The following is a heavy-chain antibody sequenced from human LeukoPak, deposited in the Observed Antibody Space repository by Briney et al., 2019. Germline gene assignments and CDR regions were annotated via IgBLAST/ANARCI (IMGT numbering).Heavy chain of an antibody. J-gene: IGHJ4*02. CDR2: ISTDARTI. CDR1: GFAFSTNW. CDR3: VRGQATAWGLDY. Sequence: GGSLRLSFAASGFAFSTNWMHWVRQAPGKGLVWVSHISTDARTITYADFVKGRFTISRDNAKNTLYLQMNSLRAEDTALYYCVRGQATAWGLDYWGQGTLVTVSS. V-gene: IGHV3-74*01. D-gene: IGHD6-13*01.